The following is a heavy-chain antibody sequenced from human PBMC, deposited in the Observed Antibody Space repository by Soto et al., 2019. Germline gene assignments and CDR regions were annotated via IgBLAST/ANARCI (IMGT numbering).Heavy chain of an antibody. CDR1: GFTFSSYG. J-gene: IGHJ4*02. Sequence: LRLSCAASGFTFSSYGMHWVRQAPGKGLEWVAVIWYDGSNKYYADSVKGRFTISRDNSKNTLYLQMNSLRAEDTAVYYCARDGPYHYFDYWGQGTLVTVSS. CDR2: IWYDGSNK. CDR3: ARDGPYHYFDY. V-gene: IGHV3-33*01.